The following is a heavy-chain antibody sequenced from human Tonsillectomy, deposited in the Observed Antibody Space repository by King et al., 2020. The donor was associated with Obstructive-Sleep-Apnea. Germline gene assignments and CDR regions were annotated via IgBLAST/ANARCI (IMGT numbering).Heavy chain of an antibody. CDR2: IYYSGST. V-gene: IGHV4-59*08. J-gene: IGHJ4*02. CDR1: GGSISSYY. D-gene: IGHD1-1*01. Sequence: VQLQESGPGLVKPSETLSLTCTVSGGSISSYYWSWIRQPPGKGLEWIGYIYYSGSTNYNPSLKSRVTISVDTSKNQFSLKLSSVTAADTAVYYCASGTHDSYFDYWGQGTLVTVSS. CDR3: ASGTHDSYFDY.